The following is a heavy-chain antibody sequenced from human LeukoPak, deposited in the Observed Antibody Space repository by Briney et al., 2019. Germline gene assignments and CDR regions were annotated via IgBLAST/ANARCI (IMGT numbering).Heavy chain of an antibody. Sequence: PGGSLRLSCAASGFTFSSYSMNWVRQAPGKGLEWVSSITSSSSYIYYADSVKGRFTISRDNAKNSLFLQMNSLRVEDTAVYYCARHVVAVGFDYWGQGTLVTVSS. J-gene: IGHJ4*02. CDR3: ARHVVAVGFDY. CDR1: GFTFSSYS. CDR2: ITSSSSYI. V-gene: IGHV3-21*01. D-gene: IGHD3-22*01.